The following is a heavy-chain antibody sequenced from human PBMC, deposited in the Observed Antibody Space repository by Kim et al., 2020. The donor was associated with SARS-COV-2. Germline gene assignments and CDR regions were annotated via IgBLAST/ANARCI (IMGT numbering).Heavy chain of an antibody. J-gene: IGHJ6*02. V-gene: IGHV4-39*01. Sequence: SETLSLTCTVSGDSISSSAYYWGWIRQPPGKGLEWIGIIYYSGRTYYNPSLEGRVTISVDPSKNHFSLRLSSVTAADTAIYYCARHPSVPTGRTGSFYGMDVWGQGTTVTVSS. CDR3: ARHPSVPTGRTGSFYGMDV. D-gene: IGHD2-2*01. CDR1: GDSISSSAYY. CDR2: IYYSGRT.